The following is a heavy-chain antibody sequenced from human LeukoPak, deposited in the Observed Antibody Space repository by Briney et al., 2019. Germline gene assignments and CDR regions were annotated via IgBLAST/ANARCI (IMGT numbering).Heavy chain of an antibody. D-gene: IGHD6-6*01. J-gene: IGHJ6*02. CDR2: IWFHGSNK. V-gene: IGHV3-33*08. Sequence: GGSLRLSCVASGFTFSFYWMAWVRQAPGKGLEWVAFIWFHGSNKYYADSVRGRFTISRDNSKNTLYLQMNSLRAEDTTVYYCARGLSSSSSPYGMDVWGQGTTVTVSS. CDR3: ARGLSSSSSPYGMDV. CDR1: GFTFSFYW.